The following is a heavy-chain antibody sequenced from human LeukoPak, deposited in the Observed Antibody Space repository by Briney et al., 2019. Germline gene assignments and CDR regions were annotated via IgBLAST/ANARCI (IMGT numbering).Heavy chain of an antibody. CDR1: GFTFSSYG. CDR2: IWYDGSNQ. J-gene: IGHJ5*02. CDR3: AREAGMDAPFDP. D-gene: IGHD1-14*01. Sequence: GGSLGLSCAASGFTFSSYGMHWVRQAPGKGLEWVAVIWYDGSNQYYADSVKGRFTISRDNSKNTLYLQMNSLRAEDTAVYYCAREAGMDAPFDPWGQGTLVTVSS. V-gene: IGHV3-33*01.